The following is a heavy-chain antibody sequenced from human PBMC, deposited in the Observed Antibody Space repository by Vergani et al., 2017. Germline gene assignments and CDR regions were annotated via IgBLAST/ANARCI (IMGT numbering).Heavy chain of an antibody. D-gene: IGHD3-22*01. CDR1: GLPFSSHG. Sequence: QVQLVESGGGVVQPGKSLRLSCATSGLPFSSHGMHWVRQAPGKGLGWVAVISLAGTQTYYADSVKGRFTISRDNSKNTLSLQMDSLRVEDTAVYYCAKEGGFSDSSGNFYEGYYFGHGSKGTVVAVS. V-gene: IGHV3-30*18. CDR2: ISLAGTQT. J-gene: IGHJ4*02. CDR3: AKEGGFSDSSGNFYEGYYFGH.